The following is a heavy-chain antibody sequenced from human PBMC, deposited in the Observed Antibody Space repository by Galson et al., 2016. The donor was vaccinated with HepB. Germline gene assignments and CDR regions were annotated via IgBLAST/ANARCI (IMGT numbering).Heavy chain of an antibody. D-gene: IGHD4-23*01. CDR3: ARGTTVGTFDY. Sequence: QSGAEVKKPGESLKVSCKASGGTFSSYVISWVRQAPGQGLEWMGGIIPISETADYAQKFQDRVTITADKPTTTAYMVLSSLRSEDTAMYYCARGTTVGTFDYWGQGTLVIVSS. J-gene: IGHJ4*02. CDR2: IIPISETA. CDR1: GGTFSSYV. V-gene: IGHV1-69*06.